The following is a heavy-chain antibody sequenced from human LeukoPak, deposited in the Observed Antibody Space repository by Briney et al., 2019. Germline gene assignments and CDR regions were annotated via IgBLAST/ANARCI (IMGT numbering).Heavy chain of an antibody. CDR2: ISAYNGNT. Sequence: ASVKVSCKASGYTFTSYGISWVRQAPGQGLEWMGWISAYNGNTNYAQKFQGRVTITADKSTSTAYMELSSLRSEDTAVYYCARANNYYDSSGYYLLDYWGQGTLVTVSS. V-gene: IGHV1-18*01. CDR3: ARANNYYDSSGYYLLDY. J-gene: IGHJ4*02. CDR1: GYTFTSYG. D-gene: IGHD3-22*01.